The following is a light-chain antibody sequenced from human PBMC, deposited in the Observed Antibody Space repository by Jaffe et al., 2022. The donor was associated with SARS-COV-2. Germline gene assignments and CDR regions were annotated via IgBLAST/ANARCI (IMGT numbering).Light chain of an antibody. CDR2: AAS. J-gene: IGKJ4*01. CDR3: QQLNSYPT. CDR1: QGISSY. V-gene: IGKV1-9*01. Sequence: DIQLTQSPSFLSASVGDRVTITCRASQGISSYVAWYQQKPGKAPKFLIYAASTLQSGVPSRVSGSGSGTEFTLTISSLQPEDFATYYCQQLNSYPTFGGGTKVEIK.